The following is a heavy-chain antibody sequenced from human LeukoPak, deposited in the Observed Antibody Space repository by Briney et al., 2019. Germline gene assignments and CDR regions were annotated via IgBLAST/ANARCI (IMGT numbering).Heavy chain of an antibody. CDR1: GFTFSDNY. CDR2: ISGNGGVI. D-gene: IGHD3-10*01. Sequence: GGSLRLSCAASGFTFSDNYMTWVRQAPGKGLEWLSYISGNGGVIQYADSVKGRFTISRDNAKNSLYLQMNSLRAEDTAVYYCARAGNYYGRHTNWFDPWGQGTLVTVSS. J-gene: IGHJ5*02. V-gene: IGHV3-11*04. CDR3: ARAGNYYGRHTNWFDP.